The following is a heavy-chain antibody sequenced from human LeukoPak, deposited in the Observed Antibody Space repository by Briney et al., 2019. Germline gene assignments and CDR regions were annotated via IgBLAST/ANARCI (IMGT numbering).Heavy chain of an antibody. D-gene: IGHD1-26*01. CDR2: IYYTGNT. Sequence: SETLSLTCTVSGGSISNSFWSWIRQSPGKGLEWIAYIYYTGNTKYNPSLKSRVTISVDTSKNQFSLRLTSVTADDTAVYYCARDSGSSATFDYWRQGTLVTVSS. J-gene: IGHJ4*02. V-gene: IGHV4-59*01. CDR1: GGSISNSF. CDR3: ARDSGSSATFDY.